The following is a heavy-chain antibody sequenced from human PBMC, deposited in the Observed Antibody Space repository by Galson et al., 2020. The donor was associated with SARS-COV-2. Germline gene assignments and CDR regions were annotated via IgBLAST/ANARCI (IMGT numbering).Heavy chain of an antibody. CDR1: GGSFSGYY. V-gene: IGHV4-34*01. D-gene: IGHD2-21*02. Sequence: SQTLSLTCAVYGGSFSGYYWSWIRQPPGKGLEWIGEINSSGSTNYNPSLKSRVTISVDTSKNHFSLKRSSVTAADTAVYYCAREENCSLVVTATRMCSFDYWGRGTLATVSS. J-gene: IGHJ4*02. CDR3: AREENCSLVVTATRMCSFDY. CDR2: INSSGST.